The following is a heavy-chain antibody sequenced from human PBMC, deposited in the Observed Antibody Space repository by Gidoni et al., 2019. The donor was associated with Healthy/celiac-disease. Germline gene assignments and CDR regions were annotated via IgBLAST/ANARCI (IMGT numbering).Heavy chain of an antibody. D-gene: IGHD6-13*01. J-gene: IGHJ4*02. CDR1: GSYY. Sequence: GSYYWSWIRQPPGKGLEWIGYIYYSGSTNYNPSLKSRVTISVDTSKNQFSLKLSSVTAADTAVYYCARVGPTSWYAAVFDYWGKGTLVTVSS. CDR3: ARVGPTSWYAAVFDY. CDR2: IYYSGST. V-gene: IGHV4-61*01.